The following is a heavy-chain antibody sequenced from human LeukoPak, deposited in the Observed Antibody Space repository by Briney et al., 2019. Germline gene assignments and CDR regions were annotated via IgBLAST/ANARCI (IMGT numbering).Heavy chain of an antibody. CDR2: ISYDGSNK. CDR1: GFTFSSYA. CDR3: ARAGTLYSSSWFRFDY. V-gene: IGHV3-30-3*01. J-gene: IGHJ4*02. D-gene: IGHD6-13*01. Sequence: PGGSLRLSCAASGFTFSSYAMHWVRQAPGKGLEWVAVISYDGSNKYYADSVKGRFTISRDNSKNTLYPQMNSLRAEDTAVYYCARAGTLYSSSWFRFDYWGQGTLVTVSS.